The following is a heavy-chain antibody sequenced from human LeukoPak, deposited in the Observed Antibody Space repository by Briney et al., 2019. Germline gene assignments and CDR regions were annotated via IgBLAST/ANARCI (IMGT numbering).Heavy chain of an antibody. Sequence: SETLSLTCTVSGDSISSDYWNWIRQPAGKGLEWIGRTYSSGSTNYNPSLRSRITMSVDTSRNQFSLKLSSVTAADTVVYYCARSLMDEAAAWGQGTLVTVSS. J-gene: IGHJ4*02. CDR2: TYSSGST. V-gene: IGHV4-4*07. CDR3: ARSLMDEAAA. D-gene: IGHD6-13*01. CDR1: GDSISSDY.